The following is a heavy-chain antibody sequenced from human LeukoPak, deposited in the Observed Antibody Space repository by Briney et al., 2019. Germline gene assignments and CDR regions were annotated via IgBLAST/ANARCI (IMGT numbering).Heavy chain of an antibody. CDR2: ISSSSSYI. V-gene: IGHV3-21*01. J-gene: IGHJ6*03. D-gene: IGHD2-2*01. CDR3: ARAPKGIVVVPAARDYYMDV. Sequence: GGSLRLSCAASGFTFSSYSMNWVRQAPGKGLEWVSSISSSSSYIYYADSVKGRFTISRDNAKNSLYLQMNSLRAEDTAVYYCARAPKGIVVVPAARDYYMDVWGKGTTVTISS. CDR1: GFTFSSYS.